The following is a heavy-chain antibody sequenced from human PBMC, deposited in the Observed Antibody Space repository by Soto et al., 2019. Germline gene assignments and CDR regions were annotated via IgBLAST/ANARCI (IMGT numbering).Heavy chain of an antibody. J-gene: IGHJ4*02. V-gene: IGHV4-59*08. CDR1: GVSISSYY. CDR3: ARTPPLGYFDY. Sequence: PSETLSLTCTVSGVSISSYYWSWIRQPPGKGLEWIGYIYYSGSTNYNPSLKSRVTISVDTSKNQFSLKLSSVTAADTAVYYCARTPPLGYFDYWGQGTLVTVSS. CDR2: IYYSGST.